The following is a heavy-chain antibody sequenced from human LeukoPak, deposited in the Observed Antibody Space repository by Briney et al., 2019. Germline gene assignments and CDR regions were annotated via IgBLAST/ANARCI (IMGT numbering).Heavy chain of an antibody. J-gene: IGHJ4*02. Sequence: GASVKVSCKVSGYTLTELSMHWVRQAPGKGLEWMGRFDPEDGETIYAQKLQGRVTMTADTSTDTVYMELSSLRSEDTAVYYCATEGKMVRGVYTDYWGQGTLVTVSS. V-gene: IGHV1-24*01. CDR2: FDPEDGET. D-gene: IGHD3-10*01. CDR3: ATEGKMVRGVYTDY. CDR1: GYTLTELS.